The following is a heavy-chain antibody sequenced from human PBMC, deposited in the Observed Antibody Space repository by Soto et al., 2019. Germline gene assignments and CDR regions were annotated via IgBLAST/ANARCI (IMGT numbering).Heavy chain of an antibody. Sequence: SETLSLTXAVSGYSISSSNWWGWIRQPPGEGLEWIGYIDYSGSTYYNPSLKSRVTMSVDTPKNQFSLKLRSVTAVDTAVYYCARSKGSGSYEFDSWGQGTLVTVSS. V-gene: IGHV4-28*01. CDR1: GYSISSSNW. CDR2: IDYSGST. CDR3: ARSKGSGSYEFDS. J-gene: IGHJ4*02. D-gene: IGHD3-10*01.